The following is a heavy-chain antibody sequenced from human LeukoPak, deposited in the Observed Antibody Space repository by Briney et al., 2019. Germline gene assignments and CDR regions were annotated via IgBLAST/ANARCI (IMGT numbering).Heavy chain of an antibody. J-gene: IGHJ6*02. CDR2: IKPDGGEK. V-gene: IGHV3-7*01. Sequence: GGSLRLSCAASGLTFSTYWMSWVRQAPGKGLEWVANIKPDGGEKHYVDSVKGRFTISRDNAKNSLYLQMNSPRAEDTAVYYCARDLAPSMLLWFGELSTAYYYYGMDVWGQGTTVTVSS. D-gene: IGHD3-10*01. CDR1: GLTFSTYW. CDR3: ARDLAPSMLLWFGELSTAYYYYGMDV.